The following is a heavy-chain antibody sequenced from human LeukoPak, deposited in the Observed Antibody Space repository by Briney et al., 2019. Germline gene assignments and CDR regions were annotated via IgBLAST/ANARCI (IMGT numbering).Heavy chain of an antibody. D-gene: IGHD6-13*01. J-gene: IGHJ4*02. Sequence: PEGSLRLSCAASGFTFSSYWMHWVRQAPGKGLVWVSRINSDGSSTSYADSVKGRFTISRDNAKNTLYLQMNSLRAEDTAVYYCARVHSSSWYGFDYWGQGTLVTVSS. V-gene: IGHV3-74*01. CDR3: ARVHSSSWYGFDY. CDR1: GFTFSSYW. CDR2: INSDGSST.